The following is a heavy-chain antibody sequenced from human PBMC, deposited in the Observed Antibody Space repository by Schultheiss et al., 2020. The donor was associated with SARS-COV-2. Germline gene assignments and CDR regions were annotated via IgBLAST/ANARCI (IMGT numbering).Heavy chain of an antibody. V-gene: IGHV3-48*01. CDR1: QFTFSSYG. Sequence: GESLKISCAASQFTFSSYGMNWVRQSPGKGLEWVSHISRSSSSIYYADSVKGRFTISRDNSKNTVYLQMNSLRADDTAVYYCAKGVTTSCYSGLDSWGQGTLVTVSS. CDR3: AKGVTTSCYSGLDS. CDR2: ISRSSSSI. J-gene: IGHJ4*02. D-gene: IGHD2-2*01.